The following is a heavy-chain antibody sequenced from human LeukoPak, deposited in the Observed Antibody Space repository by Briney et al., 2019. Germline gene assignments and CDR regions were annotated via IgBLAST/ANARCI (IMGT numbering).Heavy chain of an antibody. D-gene: IGHD2-2*01. V-gene: IGHV4-59*01. CDR1: GGSITSYY. J-gene: IGHJ5*02. CDR3: ASGGYCSTTTCYPNWFDP. Sequence: PSETLSLTCTVSGGSITSYYWSWIRQPPGKGLEWIGYVPHSGSTNYNPSLKSRVTISVDTSKNQFSLKLSSVTAADTAVYYCASGGYCSTTTCYPNWFDPWSQGTLVTVSS. CDR2: VPHSGST.